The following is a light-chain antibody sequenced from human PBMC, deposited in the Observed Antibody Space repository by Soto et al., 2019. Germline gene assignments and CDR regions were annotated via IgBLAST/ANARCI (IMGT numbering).Light chain of an antibody. V-gene: IGLV4-69*01. J-gene: IGLJ1*01. CDR2: VNSDGSH. CDR3: QTWGTGILV. Sequence: SASASLGASVKITCTLSSGHSSYAIAWHQQQPEKGPRYLMKVNSDGSHSKADGIPDRFSGSSSGAERYLTISSLQSEDEADYYCQTWGTGILVFGTGTKLTVL. CDR1: SGHSSYA.